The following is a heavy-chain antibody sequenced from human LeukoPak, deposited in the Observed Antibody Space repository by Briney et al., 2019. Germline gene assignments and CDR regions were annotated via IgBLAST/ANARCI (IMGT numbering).Heavy chain of an antibody. CDR3: VREWRGGYYDSSGPNWFDP. CDR1: GGSVCSHY. D-gene: IGHD3-22*01. V-gene: IGHV4-4*08. Sequence: SETLSLTCTVSGGSVCSHYWSWIRQPPGRGLGWIGYIYYSGTTNYNPSLKSRVTIGVDTSKNQFSLKLTAVTAADTAVYYSVREWRGGYYDSSGPNWFDPWGQGTLVTVSS. CDR2: IYYSGTT. J-gene: IGHJ5*02.